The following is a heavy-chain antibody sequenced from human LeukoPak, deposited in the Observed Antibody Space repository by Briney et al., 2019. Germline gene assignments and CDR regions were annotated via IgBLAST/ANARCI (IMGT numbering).Heavy chain of an antibody. CDR2: IIPTFGTA. Sequence: ASVKVSCKASGGTFSSYAISWVRQAPGQGLEWMGGIIPTFGTANYAQKFQGRVTITTDESTSTAYMELSSLRSEDTAVYYCAIMVYADQWAWELTNYYFDYWGQGTLVTVSS. CDR3: AIMVYADQWAWELTNYYFDY. D-gene: IGHD2-8*01. J-gene: IGHJ4*02. CDR1: GGTFSSYA. V-gene: IGHV1-69*05.